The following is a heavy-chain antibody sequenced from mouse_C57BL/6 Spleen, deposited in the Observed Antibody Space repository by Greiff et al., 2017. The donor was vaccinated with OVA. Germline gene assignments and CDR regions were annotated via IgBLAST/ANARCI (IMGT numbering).Heavy chain of an antibody. D-gene: IGHD2-5*01. CDR3: TTSYSNYNWYFDV. J-gene: IGHJ1*03. Sequence: EVQLQQSGAELVRPGASVKLSCTASGFNIKDDYMHWVKQRPEQGLEWIGWIDPENGDTEYASKFQGKATITADTSSNTAYLQLSSLTSEDTAVYYCTTSYSNYNWYFDVWGTGTTVTVSS. CDR1: GFNIKDDY. CDR2: IDPENGDT. V-gene: IGHV14-4*01.